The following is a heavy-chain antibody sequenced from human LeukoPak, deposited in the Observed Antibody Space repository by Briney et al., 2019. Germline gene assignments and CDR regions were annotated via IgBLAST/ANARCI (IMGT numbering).Heavy chain of an antibody. CDR2: IWYDGSNK. CDR3: AKDLAVAVAGTVA. D-gene: IGHD6-19*01. V-gene: IGHV3-33*06. Sequence: PGGSLRLSCAASRFTFSSYGMHWVRQAPGKGLEWVAVIWYDGSNKYYADSVKGRFTISRDNSKNTLYLQMNSLRAEDTAVYYCAKDLAVAVAGTVAWGQGTLVTVSS. CDR1: RFTFSSYG. J-gene: IGHJ5*02.